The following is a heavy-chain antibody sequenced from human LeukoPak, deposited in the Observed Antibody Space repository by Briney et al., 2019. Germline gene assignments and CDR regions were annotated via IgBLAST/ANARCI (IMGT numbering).Heavy chain of an antibody. CDR3: ARRRYYDSTGYLD. V-gene: IGHV4-39*01. CDR2: IYYSGRA. CDR1: GGSISSGNYY. D-gene: IGHD3-22*01. J-gene: IGHJ1*01. Sequence: SQTLSLTCTVSGGSISSGNYYWGWIRQPPGKGLEWIGEIYYSGRAYYNSSLKSRLTISVDTSWNQFSLTLSSVTAADTGVYYCARRRYYDSTGYLDWGQGTLVSVST.